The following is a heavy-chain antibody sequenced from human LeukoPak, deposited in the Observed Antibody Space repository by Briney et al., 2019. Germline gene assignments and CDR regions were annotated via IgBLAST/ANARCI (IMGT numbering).Heavy chain of an antibody. CDR3: ARSMVLIAAAGKGFDY. CDR1: GGSFSGYS. J-gene: IGHJ4*02. CDR2: MIHSGST. Sequence: SETLSLTCAVYGGSFSGYSWSWIRQPPGKGLEWVGEMIHSGSTNYNPSLKSRVTISVDTSKNQFSLKVGSVTAADTAVYYCARSMVLIAAAGKGFDYWGQGTLVTVSS. D-gene: IGHD6-13*01. V-gene: IGHV4-34*12.